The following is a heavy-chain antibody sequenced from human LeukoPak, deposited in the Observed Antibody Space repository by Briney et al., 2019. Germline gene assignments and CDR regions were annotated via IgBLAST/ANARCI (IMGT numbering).Heavy chain of an antibody. CDR1: GFTFSNAW. CDR2: IKSKTDGGTT. V-gene: IGHV3-15*05. CDR3: ARGGYYGSGRYYFDS. D-gene: IGHD3-3*01. Sequence: AGGSLRLSCAASGFTFSNAWMSWVRQAPGKGLEWVGRIKSKTDGGTTDYAAPVKGRFTISRDNAKNTLHLQMNSLRAEDTAVYYCARGGYYGSGRYYFDSWGQGTLVTVSS. J-gene: IGHJ4*02.